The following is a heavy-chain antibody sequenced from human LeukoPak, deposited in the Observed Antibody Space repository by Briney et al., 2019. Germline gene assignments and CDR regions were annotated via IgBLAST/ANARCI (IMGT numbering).Heavy chain of an antibody. V-gene: IGHV1-18*01. CDR3: ARRPPNDYYFDY. Sequence: ASVKVSCKASGYTFTSYGISGVRQAPGQGLEWMGWISAYSADTNYAQKLQGRVTMTTDTSTNTAYLELRSLRSDDTAVYYCARRPPNDYYFDYWGQGTLVTVSS. D-gene: IGHD3-16*01. CDR2: ISAYSADT. J-gene: IGHJ4*02. CDR1: GYTFTSYG.